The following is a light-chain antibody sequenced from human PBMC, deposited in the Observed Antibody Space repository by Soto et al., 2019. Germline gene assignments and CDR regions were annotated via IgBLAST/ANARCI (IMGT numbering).Light chain of an antibody. CDR2: GAS. V-gene: IGKV3-20*01. CDR1: QSVSSTF. CDR3: QQFESSVT. J-gene: IGKJ1*01. Sequence: EIVLTQSPGSLSLSPGERATLSCRASQSVSSTFFAWYQQRPGQAPRLLMYGASSRATGLPERFSGCGSGTVFTLTISRLEPEDFGVYYCQQFESSVTFGQGTKVEIK.